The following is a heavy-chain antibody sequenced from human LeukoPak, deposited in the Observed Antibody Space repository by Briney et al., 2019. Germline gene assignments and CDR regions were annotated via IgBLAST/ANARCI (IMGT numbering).Heavy chain of an antibody. CDR2: IKQDAGEK. J-gene: IGHJ4*02. V-gene: IGHV3-7*01. D-gene: IGHD6-19*01. CDR1: GFTFSSYW. Sequence: GGSLRLSCAASGFTFSSYWMIWVRQAPGKGLEWVANIKQDAGEKYYVDSVKGRFTISRDNAKNSLYLQMSSLRAEDTAVYYCASFSAVTGSFDNWGQGTLVTVSS. CDR3: ASFSAVTGSFDN.